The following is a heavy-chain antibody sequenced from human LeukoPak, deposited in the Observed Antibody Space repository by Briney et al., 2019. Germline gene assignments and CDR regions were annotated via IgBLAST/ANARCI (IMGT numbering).Heavy chain of an antibody. Sequence: PSETLTLTCGVSGDSISSEFWWSWVRQAPGKGLEWIGEIYPSGTTNYNPSLKSRVTISIDKSKNQFSLKLKSVTAADTAVYYCTRESATSGSTDWGQGTLVTVSS. CDR3: TRESATSGSTD. CDR2: IYPSGTT. D-gene: IGHD3-10*01. CDR1: GDSISSEFW. V-gene: IGHV4-4*02. J-gene: IGHJ4*02.